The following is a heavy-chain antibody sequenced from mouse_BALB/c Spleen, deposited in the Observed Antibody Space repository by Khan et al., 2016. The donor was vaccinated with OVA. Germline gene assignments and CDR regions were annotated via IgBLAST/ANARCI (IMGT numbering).Heavy chain of an antibody. CDR2: IRNSGNT. J-gene: IGHJ1*01. V-gene: IGHV3-2*02. CDR3: ARDGNWYFDV. Sequence: EVQLQESGPGLVKPSQSLALTCTVSGSSIPSDYAWNWIRQFPGSKLEWMGYIRNSGNTSYNPFLKSRITITRDTSKNQFFLQLNSVTTDDTATYYCARDGNWYFDVWGAGTTVTVSS. CDR1: GSSIPSDYA. D-gene: IGHD2-1*01.